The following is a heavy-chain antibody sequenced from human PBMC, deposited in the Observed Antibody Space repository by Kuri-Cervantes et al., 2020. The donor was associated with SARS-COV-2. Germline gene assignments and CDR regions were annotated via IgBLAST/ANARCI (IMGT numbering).Heavy chain of an antibody. V-gene: IGHV3-53*01. CDR2: FLNSGTT. Sequence: GESLKISCAASGFTVSGNHMNWVRQAPGKGLEWVSIFLNSGTTFYADSVKGRFTISRDTSKNTLYLEMKSLRVEDTAVYYCARVLWDFDSSGYPFDSWGQGPLVTVSS. CDR1: GFTVSGNH. D-gene: IGHD3-22*01. J-gene: IGHJ4*02. CDR3: ARVLWDFDSSGYPFDS.